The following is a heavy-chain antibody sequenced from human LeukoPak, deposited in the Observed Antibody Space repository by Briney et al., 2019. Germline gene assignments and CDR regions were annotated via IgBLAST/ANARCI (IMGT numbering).Heavy chain of an antibody. Sequence: ASVKVSCKASGYTFTGYYMHWVRQAPGQGLEWMGWINPNSGGTYYAQKFQGRVTMTRDTSISTAYMELSRLRSDDTAVYYCARDHPPAMVRGVTIDYWGQGTLVTVSS. CDR3: ARDHPPAMVRGVTIDY. J-gene: IGHJ4*02. CDR1: GYTFTGYY. CDR2: INPNSGGT. D-gene: IGHD3-10*01. V-gene: IGHV1-2*02.